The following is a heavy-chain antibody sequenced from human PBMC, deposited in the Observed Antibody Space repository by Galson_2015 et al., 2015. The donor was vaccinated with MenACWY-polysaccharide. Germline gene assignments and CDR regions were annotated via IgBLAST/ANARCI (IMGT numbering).Heavy chain of an antibody. V-gene: IGHV3-7*01. J-gene: IGHJ3*01. CDR3: ARARSWSGYFAFDF. Sequence: SLRLSCAASGFPFSDSWMTWIRQAPGKGLEWVANIKQSGSEKYYVDSVEGRFTVSRDNAKNSLYLQMNSLRAEDTAVYYCARARSWSGYFAFDFWGQGTMVTVSS. CDR1: GFPFSDSW. CDR2: IKQSGSEK. D-gene: IGHD3-3*01.